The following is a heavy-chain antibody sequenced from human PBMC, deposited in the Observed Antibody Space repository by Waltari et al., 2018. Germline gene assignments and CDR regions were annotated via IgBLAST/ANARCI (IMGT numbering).Heavy chain of an antibody. Sequence: EVQLVESGGGLVQPGGSLRLSCAASGFTFSNYWMDWVRQVPGKGLGWFERLQKDGSGPSYADSVEGRLTISRDNAKSTLHLQMTGLTAEDTAVYYCVREKDLNGGCVFDYWGRGTLVTVSS. J-gene: IGHJ4*02. CDR1: GFTFSNYW. D-gene: IGHD2-8*01. CDR2: LQKDGSGP. CDR3: VREKDLNGGCVFDY. V-gene: IGHV3-74*01.